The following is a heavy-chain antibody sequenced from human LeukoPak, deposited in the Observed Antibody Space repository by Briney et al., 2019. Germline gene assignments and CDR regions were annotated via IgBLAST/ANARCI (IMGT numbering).Heavy chain of an antibody. Sequence: SETLSLTCTVPGGSISSYYWSWIRQPPGKGLEWIGYIYYSGSTNYTPSLKSRVTISVDTSKNQFSLKLSSVTAADTAVYYCARATKRASRVLDVWGKGTTVTVSS. CDR1: GGSISSYY. CDR2: IYYSGST. CDR3: ARATKRASRVLDV. J-gene: IGHJ6*04. V-gene: IGHV4-59*01.